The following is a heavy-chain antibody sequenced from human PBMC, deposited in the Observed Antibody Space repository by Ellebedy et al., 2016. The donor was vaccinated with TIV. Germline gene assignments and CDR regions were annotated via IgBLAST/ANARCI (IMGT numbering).Heavy chain of an antibody. CDR1: GGSFSGYY. J-gene: IGHJ5*02. Sequence: SETLSLXCAVYGGSFSGYYWSWIRQPPGKGLEWIGEINHSGSTNYNPSLKSRVTISVDTSKNQFSLKLSSVTAADTAVYYCASFIAAARGGWFDPWGQGTLVTVSS. CDR3: ASFIAAARGGWFDP. CDR2: INHSGST. D-gene: IGHD6-13*01. V-gene: IGHV4-34*01.